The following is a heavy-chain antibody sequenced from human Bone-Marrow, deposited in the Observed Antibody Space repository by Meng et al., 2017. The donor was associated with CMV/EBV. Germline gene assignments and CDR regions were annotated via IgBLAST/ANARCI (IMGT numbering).Heavy chain of an antibody. CDR1: GGSISSYY. CDR2: IYYSGST. D-gene: IGHD6-13*01. J-gene: IGHJ4*02. Sequence: GSLRLSCTVSGGSISSYYWSWIRQPPGKGLEWIGYIYYSGSTNYNPSLKSRVTISVDTSKNQFSLKLSSVTAADTAVYYCARNSLAAAGKIDYWGQGTLVTVS. CDR3: ARNSLAAAGKIDY. V-gene: IGHV4-59*01.